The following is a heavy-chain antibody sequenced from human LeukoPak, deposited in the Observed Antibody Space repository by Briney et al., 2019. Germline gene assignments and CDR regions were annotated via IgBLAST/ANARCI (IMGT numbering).Heavy chain of an antibody. Sequence: GGSLRLSCAASGFTFSSYWMSWVRQAPGKGLEWVANIKQDGSGKYYVDSVKGRFTISRDNAKNSLYLQMNSLRAEDTAVYYCARDLRARGGGYDYFDYWGQGTLVTVSS. J-gene: IGHJ4*02. CDR2: IKQDGSGK. V-gene: IGHV3-7*01. CDR1: GFTFSSYW. D-gene: IGHD5-12*01. CDR3: ARDLRARGGGYDYFDY.